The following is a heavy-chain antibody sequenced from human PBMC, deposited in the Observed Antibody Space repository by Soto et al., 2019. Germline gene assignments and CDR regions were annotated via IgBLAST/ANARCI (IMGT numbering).Heavy chain of an antibody. V-gene: IGHV4-59*01. J-gene: IGHJ4*02. CDR2: IYYSGST. Sequence: SETLSLTCTVSGGSISSYYWSWIRQPPGKGLEWIGYIYYSGSTNYNPSLKSRVTISVDTSKNQFSLKLSSVTAADTAVYYCARVFSSSSLLFDYWGQGTLVTVSS. CDR1: GGSISSYY. CDR3: ARVFSSSSLLFDY. D-gene: IGHD6-6*01.